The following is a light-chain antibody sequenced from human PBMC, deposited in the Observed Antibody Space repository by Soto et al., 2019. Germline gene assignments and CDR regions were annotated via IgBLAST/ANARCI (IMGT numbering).Light chain of an antibody. V-gene: IGKV3-20*01. CDR3: QQYGTSPLMYT. Sequence: ESVLTQSPGSLSLSPGETATLSCRASQSIINNYLAWYQQKPGQAPRLLIYGASIRATAVPDRFSGSGSGTDFTLTITRLEAEDFAVYYCQQYGTSPLMYTFGQGTKLGVK. CDR1: QSIINNY. CDR2: GAS. J-gene: IGKJ2*01.